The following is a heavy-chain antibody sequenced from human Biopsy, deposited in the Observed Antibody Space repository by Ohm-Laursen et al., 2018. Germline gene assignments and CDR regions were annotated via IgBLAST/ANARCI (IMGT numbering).Heavy chain of an antibody. Sequence: ATVKISCKSSGDAFLGYYLHWVRQAPGQGLEWMGSIYPNSGDTDFAQKFQGRVSMTRDTSVSTAYLELSSLRSDDTAIYYCARDLLEWSLPSWGQGTLVTVSS. CDR3: ARDLLEWSLPS. D-gene: IGHD3-3*01. J-gene: IGHJ4*02. CDR2: IYPNSGDT. V-gene: IGHV1-2*02. CDR1: GDAFLGYY.